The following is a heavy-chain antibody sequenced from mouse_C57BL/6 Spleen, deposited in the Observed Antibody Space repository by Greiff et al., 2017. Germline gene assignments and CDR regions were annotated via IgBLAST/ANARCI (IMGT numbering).Heavy chain of an antibody. Sequence: VQLQQPGAELVRPGSSVKLSCKASGYTFTSYWMHWVKQRPIQGLEWIGNIDPSDSETHYNQKFKDKATLTVDKSSCTAYMQLSSLTSEDSAVYYCARRGTGDAMGYWGQGTSVTVSS. CDR1: GYTFTSYW. D-gene: IGHD4-1*01. CDR3: ARRGTGDAMGY. J-gene: IGHJ4*01. V-gene: IGHV1-52*01. CDR2: IDPSDSET.